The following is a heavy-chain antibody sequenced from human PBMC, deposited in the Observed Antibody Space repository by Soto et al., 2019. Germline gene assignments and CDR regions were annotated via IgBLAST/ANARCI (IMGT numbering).Heavy chain of an antibody. CDR1: GGTXSSYA. CDR2: IYPDDSDT. J-gene: IGHJ4*02. D-gene: IGHD6-13*01. V-gene: IGHV5-51*01. Sequence: KVSCKASGGTXSSYAISWVRQMPGKGLEWMGIIYPDDSDTRYSPSFQGQVTFSADKSISTVFLQWSSLKASDRGFYYCARMGGEAAEDLWGQGTLVTVSS. CDR3: ARMGGEAAEDL.